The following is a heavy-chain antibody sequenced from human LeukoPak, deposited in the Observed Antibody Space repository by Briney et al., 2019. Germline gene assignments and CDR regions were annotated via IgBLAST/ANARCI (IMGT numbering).Heavy chain of an antibody. D-gene: IGHD2-2*01. J-gene: IGHJ4*02. Sequence: GSLRLSCAASGFTFSSYAMHWVRQAPGKGLEWVAVISYDGSNKYYADSVKGRFTISRDNAKNSLYLQMNSLRAEDTAVYYCARDYCSSTSCYEVGYWGQGTLVTVSS. CDR1: GFTFSSYA. CDR2: ISYDGSNK. V-gene: IGHV3-30-3*01. CDR3: ARDYCSSTSCYEVGY.